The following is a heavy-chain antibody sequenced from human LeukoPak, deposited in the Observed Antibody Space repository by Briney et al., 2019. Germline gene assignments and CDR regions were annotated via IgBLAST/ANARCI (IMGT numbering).Heavy chain of an antibody. Sequence: GGSLRLSCAASGFTFSSYWMSWVRQAPGKGLEWVANIKQDGSEKYYVDSVKGRFTISRDNAKNTLYLQMNSLRAEDTGVYYCAKDLSSGSRRAYWGQGTLVTVSS. CDR3: AKDLSSGSRRAY. CDR2: IKQDGSEK. J-gene: IGHJ4*02. CDR1: GFTFSSYW. D-gene: IGHD6-19*01. V-gene: IGHV3-7*01.